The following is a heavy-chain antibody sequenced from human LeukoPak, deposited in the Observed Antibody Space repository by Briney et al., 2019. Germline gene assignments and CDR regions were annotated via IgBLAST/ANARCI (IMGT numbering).Heavy chain of an antibody. D-gene: IGHD4-17*01. Sequence: EASVKVSCKASGYTFTGYYMHWVRQAPGQGLEWMGWINPNSGGTNYAQKFQVRVTMTRDTSISTAYMELSRLRSDDTAAYYCARTKMTTVTTSWFDPWGQGTLVTVSS. CDR2: INPNSGGT. J-gene: IGHJ5*02. CDR1: GYTFTGYY. V-gene: IGHV1-2*02. CDR3: ARTKMTTVTTSWFDP.